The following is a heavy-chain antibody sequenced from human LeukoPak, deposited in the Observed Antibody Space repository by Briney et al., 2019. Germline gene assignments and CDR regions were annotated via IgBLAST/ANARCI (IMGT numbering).Heavy chain of an antibody. CDR2: IYSGGST. J-gene: IGHJ4*02. V-gene: IGHV3-53*01. Sequence: GGSLRLSCAASGFTVSSNYMSWVRQAPGKGLEWVSVIYSGGSTYYADSVKGRFTISRDNSKNTLYLQMNSLRAKDTAVYYCAKGRAMAYYFDYWGQGTLVTVSS. CDR1: GFTVSSNY. CDR3: AKGRAMAYYFDY. D-gene: IGHD5-18*01.